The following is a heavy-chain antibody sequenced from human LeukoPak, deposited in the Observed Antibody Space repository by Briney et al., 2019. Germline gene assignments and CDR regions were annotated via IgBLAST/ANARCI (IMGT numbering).Heavy chain of an antibody. CDR2: ISAYNGNT. D-gene: IGHD3-22*01. J-gene: IGHJ4*02. Sequence: ASVKVSCKASGYTFTSYGISWVRQAPGQGLEWMGWISAYNGNTNYAQKFQGRVTMTRDTSISTAYMELSRLRSDDTAVYYCARKKTYYYDSSGYSLGYWGQGTLVTVSS. CDR3: ARKKTYYYDSSGYSLGY. CDR1: GYTFTSYG. V-gene: IGHV1-18*01.